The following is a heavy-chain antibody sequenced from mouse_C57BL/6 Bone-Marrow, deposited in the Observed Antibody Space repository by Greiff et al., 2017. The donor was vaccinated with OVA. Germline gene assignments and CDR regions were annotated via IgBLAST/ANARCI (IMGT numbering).Heavy chain of an antibody. CDR2: IWSGGST. Sequence: VQLQQSGPGLVQPSQSLSITCTVSGFSLTSYGVHWVRQSPGQGLEWLGVIWSGGSTDYNAAFMSRLGITKDNSKSQVFFKMNRLQADNSAIYYCAKRGYSTTVVAHWYIDVWGTGTTVTVSS. D-gene: IGHD1-1*01. CDR3: AKRGYSTTVVAHWYIDV. J-gene: IGHJ1*03. V-gene: IGHV2-5*01. CDR1: GFSLTSYG.